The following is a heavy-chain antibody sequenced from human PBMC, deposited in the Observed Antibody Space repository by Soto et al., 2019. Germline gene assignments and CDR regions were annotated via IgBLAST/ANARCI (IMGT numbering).Heavy chain of an antibody. D-gene: IGHD6-6*01. Sequence: SETLSLTCAVYGGSFRGNYWGWIRQPPGKGLEWIGEINHSGSTNYNPSLKSRVTISVDTSKNQFSLKLSSVTAADTAVYYCARGLGDSSSSYFDYWGQGTLVTVSS. CDR2: INHSGST. CDR3: ARGLGDSSSSYFDY. J-gene: IGHJ4*02. CDR1: GGSFRGNY. V-gene: IGHV4-34*01.